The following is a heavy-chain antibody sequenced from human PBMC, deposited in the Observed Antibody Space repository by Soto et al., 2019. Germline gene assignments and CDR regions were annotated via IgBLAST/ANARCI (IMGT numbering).Heavy chain of an antibody. D-gene: IGHD6-19*01. J-gene: IGHJ5*02. CDR3: ARDPEQWLVSFWFDP. CDR2: IWYDGSNK. V-gene: IGHV3-33*01. CDR1: GFTFSSYG. Sequence: QVQLVESGGGVVQPGRSLRLSCAASGFTFSSYGMHWVRQAPGKGLEWVAVIWYDGSNKYYADSVKGRFTISRDNSKNTLYLQMNSLRAEDTAVYYCARDPEQWLVSFWFDPWGQGTLVTVSS.